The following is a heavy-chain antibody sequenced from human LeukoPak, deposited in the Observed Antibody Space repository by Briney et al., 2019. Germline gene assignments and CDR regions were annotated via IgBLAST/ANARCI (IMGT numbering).Heavy chain of an antibody. D-gene: IGHD5-24*01. J-gene: IGHJ4*02. CDR1: GGSFSGYY. Sequence: ASETLSLTCAVYGGSFSGYYWSWIRQPPGKGLEWIGEINHSGSTNYNPSLKSRVTISVDTSKNQFSLKLSSVTAADTAVYYCASGDGYNYSFFDYWGQGTLVTVSS. CDR3: ASGDGYNYSFFDY. V-gene: IGHV4-34*01. CDR2: INHSGST.